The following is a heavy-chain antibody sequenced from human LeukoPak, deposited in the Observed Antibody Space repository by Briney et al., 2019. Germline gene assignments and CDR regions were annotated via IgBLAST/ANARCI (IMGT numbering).Heavy chain of an antibody. Sequence: PGGSLTLSCAASGFTFSSYSMNWVRQAPGKGLEWVSSISSSSSYIYYADAVKGRFTISRDNAKNSLYLQMNSLRAEDTAVYYCARDTGAYYDSGGLDYWGQGTLVTVSS. J-gene: IGHJ4*02. CDR2: ISSSSSYI. CDR3: ARDTGAYYDSGGLDY. D-gene: IGHD3-22*01. V-gene: IGHV3-21*01. CDR1: GFTFSSYS.